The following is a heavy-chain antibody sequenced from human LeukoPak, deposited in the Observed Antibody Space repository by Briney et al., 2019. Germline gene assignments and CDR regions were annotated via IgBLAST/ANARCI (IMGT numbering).Heavy chain of an antibody. J-gene: IGHJ6*03. V-gene: IGHV1-69*01. Sequence: SVKVSCKASGGTFSSYAISWVRQAPGQGLEWMGGIIPIFGTANYAQKFQGRVTITADETTSTDYIELRSLRSEDTAVYYCGRAIITIIGVVLREYYYDYMYVWGEGTKVTVS. CDR3: GRAIITIIGVVLREYYYDYMYV. CDR1: GGTFSSYA. D-gene: IGHD3-3*01. CDR2: IIPIFGTA.